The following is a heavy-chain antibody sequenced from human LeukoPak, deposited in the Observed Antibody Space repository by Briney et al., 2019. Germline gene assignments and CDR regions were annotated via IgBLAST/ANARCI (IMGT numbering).Heavy chain of an antibody. J-gene: IGHJ6*04. V-gene: IGHV3-7*03. Sequence: PGGSLRLSCAASGFTFSSYWMNWVRQAPGKGLEWVANIKQDGSEKYYVDSVKGRFTISRDNTKNSLYLQMNSLRAEDTAVYFCARGAYGGRGYYYGADVWGKGTTVTVSS. CDR2: IKQDGSEK. CDR1: GFTFSSYW. D-gene: IGHD4-23*01. CDR3: ARGAYGGRGYYYGADV.